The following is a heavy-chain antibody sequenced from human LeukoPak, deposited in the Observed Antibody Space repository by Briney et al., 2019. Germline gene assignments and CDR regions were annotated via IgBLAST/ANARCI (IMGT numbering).Heavy chain of an antibody. V-gene: IGHV4-4*07. Sequence: SETLSLTCTVSGDSVSSYYWSWIRQPAGKGLEWIGRIYTSGGTNYNPSLTSRVTISLDTSRNQFSLKVTSLTAADTAVYYCARAPIGSHLDYWGPGTLVTVSP. CDR2: IYTSGGT. CDR1: GDSVSSYY. CDR3: ARAPIGSHLDY. D-gene: IGHD1-26*01. J-gene: IGHJ4*02.